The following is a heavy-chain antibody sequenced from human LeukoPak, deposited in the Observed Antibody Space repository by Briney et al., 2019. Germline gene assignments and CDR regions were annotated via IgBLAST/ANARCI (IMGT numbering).Heavy chain of an antibody. Sequence: GGSLRLSCAASGFTFSSYSMNWVRQAPGKGLEWVSSISSSSSYIYYADSVKGRFTISRDNAKNSLYLQTNSLRAEDTAVYYCASIRGSYFDYWGQGTLVTVSS. CDR1: GFTFSSYS. J-gene: IGHJ4*02. CDR3: ASIRGSYFDY. V-gene: IGHV3-21*01. CDR2: ISSSSSYI. D-gene: IGHD1-26*01.